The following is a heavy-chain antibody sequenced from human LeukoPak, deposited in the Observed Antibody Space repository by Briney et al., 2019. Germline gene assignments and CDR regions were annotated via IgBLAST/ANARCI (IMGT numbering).Heavy chain of an antibody. CDR1: GYTFTSYA. CDR3: ARAYDSSCNY. J-gene: IGHJ4*02. V-gene: IGHV1-3*01. D-gene: IGHD3-22*01. CDR2: INAANGNT. Sequence: GASVKISCKASGYTFTSYAIHWVRQAPGQRLEWMGLINAANGNTRYSQTFQDRVTITRDTSASTAYMELSSLRSEDTAVYYCARAYDSSCNYWGQGTLVTVSS.